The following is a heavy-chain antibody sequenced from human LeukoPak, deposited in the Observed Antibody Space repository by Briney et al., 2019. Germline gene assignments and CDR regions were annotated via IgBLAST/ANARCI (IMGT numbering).Heavy chain of an antibody. CDR3: AKALGGYNYDY. CDR2: ISGGGIVT. J-gene: IGHJ4*02. D-gene: IGHD5-24*01. Sequence: GGSLRLSCEASGFTFTNYAMSWVRQAPGKGLEWVSAISGGGIVTYYADSVKGRFTISRDSSKNTLYLQMNSLRAEDTAVYCCAKALGGYNYDYWGQGTLVTVSS. V-gene: IGHV3-23*01. CDR1: GFTFTNYA.